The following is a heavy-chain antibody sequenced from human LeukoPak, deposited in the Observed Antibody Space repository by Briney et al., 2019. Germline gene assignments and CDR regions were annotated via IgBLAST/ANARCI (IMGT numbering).Heavy chain of an antibody. CDR1: GGSISRSNW. V-gene: IGHV4-61*01. D-gene: IGHD2-2*02. CDR2: IYYSGST. Sequence: SSGTLSLTCAVSGGSISRSNWWSWIRQPPGKGLEWIGYIYYSGSTNYNPSLKSRVTISVDTSKNQFSLKLSSVTAADTAVYYCATIPDRWGQGTLVTVSS. CDR3: ATIPDR. J-gene: IGHJ5*02.